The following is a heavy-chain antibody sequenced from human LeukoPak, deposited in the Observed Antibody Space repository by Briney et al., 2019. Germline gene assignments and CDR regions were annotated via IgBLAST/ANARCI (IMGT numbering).Heavy chain of an antibody. CDR1: GYGFTSYW. D-gene: IGHD3-10*01. V-gene: IGHV5-51*01. CDR3: ARLRANYYGSGSYPDY. J-gene: IGHJ4*02. Sequence: GESLKISCKGSGYGFTSYWIGWVRQMPGKGLEWMGIIYPGDSDTRYSPSFQGQVTISADKSISTAYLQWSSLKASDTAMYYCARLRANYYGSGSYPDYWGQGTLVTVSS. CDR2: IYPGDSDT.